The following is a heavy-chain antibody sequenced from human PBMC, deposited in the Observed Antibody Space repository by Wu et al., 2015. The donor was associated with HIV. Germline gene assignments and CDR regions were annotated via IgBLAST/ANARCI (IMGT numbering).Heavy chain of an antibody. D-gene: IGHD2-21*02. V-gene: IGHV1-2*02. CDR3: ARDLGDDFAIRGYYWYMDV. J-gene: IGHJ6*03. CDR1: GYTFTGYY. CDR2: INPHNGDT. Sequence: QVQLVQSGAEVKKPGASVKVSCTASGYTFTGYYLNWVRQAPGQGLEWMGWINPHNGDTNYAQKFRDRVTVTRDKSISTAYMELNSLTSDDTAVYFCARDLGDDFAIRGYYWYMDVWAEGPRSPSP.